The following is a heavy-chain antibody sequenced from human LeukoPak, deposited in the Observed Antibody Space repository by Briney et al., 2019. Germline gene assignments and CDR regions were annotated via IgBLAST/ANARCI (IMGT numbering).Heavy chain of an antibody. CDR2: INEDGSEK. D-gene: IGHD4-23*01. V-gene: IGHV3-7*01. CDR3: ARDYGGSSPFDY. Sequence: GGSLRLSCTASGFTFSNYWMMWVRQAPGKGLEWVANINEDGSEKYYADSVEGRFTISRDNAKNSLYLHMNSLRAEDTAVYYCARDYGGSSPFDYWGQGTLVTVSS. J-gene: IGHJ4*02. CDR1: GFTFSNYW.